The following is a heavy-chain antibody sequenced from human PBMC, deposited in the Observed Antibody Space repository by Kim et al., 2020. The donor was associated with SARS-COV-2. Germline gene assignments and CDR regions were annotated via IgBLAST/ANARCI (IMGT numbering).Heavy chain of an antibody. Sequence: GGSLRLSCAASGFTFSNAWMSWVRQAPGKGLEWVGRIKSKTDGGTTDYAAPVKGRFTISRDDSKNTLYLQMNSLKTEDTAVYYCTATMDGYYYYGMNVWGEGTTVTASS. CDR2: IKSKTDGGTT. V-gene: IGHV3-15*01. J-gene: IGHJ6*04. CDR3: TATMDGYYYYGMNV. CDR1: GFTFSNAW. D-gene: IGHD3-10*01.